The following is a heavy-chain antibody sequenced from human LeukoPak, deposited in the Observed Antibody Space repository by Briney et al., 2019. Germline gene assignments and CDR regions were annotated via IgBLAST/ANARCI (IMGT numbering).Heavy chain of an antibody. D-gene: IGHD1-26*01. J-gene: IGHJ4*02. CDR2: INPSGGST. V-gene: IGHV1-46*01. CDR3: ARKAGGSYRLDY. CDR1: GYTFTYYY. Sequence: ASVKVSCKASGYTFTYYYMHWVRQAPGQGLEWMGIINPSGGSTSYAQKFQGRVTMTRDTSTSTVYMELSSLRSADTAVYYCARKAGGSYRLDYWGQGTLVTVSS.